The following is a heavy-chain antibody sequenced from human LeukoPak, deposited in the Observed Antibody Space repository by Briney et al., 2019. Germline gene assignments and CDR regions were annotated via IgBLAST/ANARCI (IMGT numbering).Heavy chain of an antibody. CDR1: GYPFIAHF. CDR2: IDTTTGNP. J-gene: IGHJ4*02. CDR3: VRGTPTPGMDY. D-gene: IGHD3-10*01. Sequence: ASVKVSCKASGYPFIAHFLNWVRQAPGQGLEWMGNIDTTTGNPRYAQDFTGRFVFSLDTSVSTAYLQITSLKADDTAACYCVRGTPTPGMDYWGQGTQVTVSS. V-gene: IGHV7-4-1*02.